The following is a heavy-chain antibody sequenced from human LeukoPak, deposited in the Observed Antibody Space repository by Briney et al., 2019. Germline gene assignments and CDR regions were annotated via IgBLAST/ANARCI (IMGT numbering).Heavy chain of an antibody. D-gene: IGHD4-11*01. J-gene: IGHJ3*02. Sequence: GGSLRLSCAASGFTFSDHYMSWLRQAPGKGLEWVGRIKDKSQGATRDYAAPVKDRFSISRDDSKNTVYLQINSLKIEDTAVYFCTTWDENYSSSAHWDDAFAIWGQGTKVTVSS. CDR3: TTWDENYSSSAHWDDAFAI. CDR2: IKDKSQGATR. CDR1: GFTFSDHY. V-gene: IGHV3-15*01.